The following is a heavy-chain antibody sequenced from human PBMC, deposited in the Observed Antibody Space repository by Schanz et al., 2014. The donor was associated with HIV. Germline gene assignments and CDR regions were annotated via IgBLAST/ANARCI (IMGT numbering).Heavy chain of an antibody. CDR1: GYTFSGYA. J-gene: IGHJ3*02. CDR2: IIPIFGTT. D-gene: IGHD5-18*01. CDR3: ASGRFDTVIWWGDAFLI. V-gene: IGHV1-69*01. Sequence: QVQLVQSGAEVKKPGASVKVSCKASGYTFSGYAISWVRQAPGQGLEWMGGIIPIFGTTNYAQKFQGRVTITADESTSTAYMELSSLRSEDTAVYYCASGRFDTVIWWGDAFLIWGRGTMVTVSS.